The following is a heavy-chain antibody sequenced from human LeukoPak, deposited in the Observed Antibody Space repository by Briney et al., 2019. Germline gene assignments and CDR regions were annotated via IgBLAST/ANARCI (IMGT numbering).Heavy chain of an antibody. V-gene: IGHV4-59*13. Sequence: SETLSLTCTVSGASISDYFWSWIRQSPGKGLEWTGYIYYKGDTNYNPSLTSRVTISMNTSKNQFSLKPKSVTSADTAVYYCARDRRYCTGGTCYLDPYFDYWGQGTLVTVSS. CDR1: GASISDYF. CDR2: IYYKGDT. J-gene: IGHJ4*02. CDR3: ARDRRYCTGGTCYLDPYFDY. D-gene: IGHD2-8*02.